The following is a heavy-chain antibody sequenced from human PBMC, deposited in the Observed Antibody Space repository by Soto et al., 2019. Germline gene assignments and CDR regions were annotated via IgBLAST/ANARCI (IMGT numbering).Heavy chain of an antibody. CDR3: ARDDGVPQRAFDI. Sequence: SETLSLTFAVSVYSISSGYYWGWIRQPPVKGLEWIGSIYHSGSTYYNPSLKSRVTISVDTSKNQFSLKLSSVTAADTAVYYCARDDGVPQRAFDIWGQGTMVTVSS. CDR2: IYHSGST. V-gene: IGHV4-38-2*02. D-gene: IGHD2-2*01. J-gene: IGHJ3*02. CDR1: VYSISSGYY.